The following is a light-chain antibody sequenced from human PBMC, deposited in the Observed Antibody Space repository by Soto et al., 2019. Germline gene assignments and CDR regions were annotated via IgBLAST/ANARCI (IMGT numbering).Light chain of an antibody. CDR3: QQSGSAPWM. J-gene: IGKJ1*01. Sequence: EVVLTQSPGTLSSSPGERATLSCRASESVSSNYLAWYQQRPGQAPRLLIYAASNRARGIPDRFDGSGSGTDFTLTGSRLEPEDFEVYYCQQSGSAPWMFGQENKV. V-gene: IGKV3-20*01. CDR1: ESVSSNY. CDR2: AAS.